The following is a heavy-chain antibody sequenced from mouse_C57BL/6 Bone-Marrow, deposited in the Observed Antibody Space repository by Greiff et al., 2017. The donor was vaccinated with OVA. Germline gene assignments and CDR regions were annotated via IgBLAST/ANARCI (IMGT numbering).Heavy chain of an antibody. D-gene: IGHD1-1*01. V-gene: IGHV1-55*01. Sequence: QVQLQQPGAELVKPGASVKMSCKASGYTFTSYWITWVKQRPGQGLEWIGDIYPGSGSTNYNEKFKSKATLTVDTSSSTAYMQLSSLTSEDSAVYYGARGNYYGSSYLAWFAYWGQGTLVTVSA. CDR1: GYTFTSYW. CDR2: IYPGSGST. CDR3: ARGNYYGSSYLAWFAY. J-gene: IGHJ3*01.